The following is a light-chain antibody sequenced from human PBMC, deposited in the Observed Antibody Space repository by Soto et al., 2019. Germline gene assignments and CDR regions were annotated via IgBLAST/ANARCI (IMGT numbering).Light chain of an antibody. V-gene: IGKV3-11*01. CDR3: QQRNMWPIT. CDR1: QSFRGL. Sequence: EVVLTQSPVTLSLARWERYTLSCRASQSFRGLLAWYQQKPGQAPRLLIYDAYNRATGIPPRFSGSGSGTDFTLTISSLEPEDSAVYYCQQRNMWPITFGQGTRLEI. CDR2: DAY. J-gene: IGKJ5*01.